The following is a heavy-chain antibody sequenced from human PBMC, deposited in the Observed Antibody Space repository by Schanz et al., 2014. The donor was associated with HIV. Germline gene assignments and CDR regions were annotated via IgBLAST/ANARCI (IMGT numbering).Heavy chain of an antibody. CDR1: GFTFSSFG. V-gene: IGHV3-21*01. CDR3: VRGDTVFEY. CDR2: ISSSSSYT. Sequence: EMQVVESGGGLVKPGGSLRLSCAASGFTFSSFGMHWVRQAPGKGLEWVSSISSSSSYTYYADSVKGRFTISRDNAKNSLYLQMNSLRFADTAVYYCVRGDTVFEYWGQGTLVTVS. J-gene: IGHJ4*02. D-gene: IGHD5-18*01.